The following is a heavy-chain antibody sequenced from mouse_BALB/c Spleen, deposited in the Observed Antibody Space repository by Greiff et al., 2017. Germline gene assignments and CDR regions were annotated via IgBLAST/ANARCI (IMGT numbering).Heavy chain of an antibody. CDR3: ARADGVGYFDV. V-gene: IGHV1S29*02. CDR2: IYPYNGGT. Sequence: EVQLQQSGPELVKPGASVKISCKASGYTFTDYNMHWVKQSHGKSLEWIGYIYPYNGGTGYNQKFKSKATLTVDNSSSTAYMELRSLTSEDSAVYYCARADGVGYFDVWGAGTTVTVSS. D-gene: IGHD1-3*01. CDR1: GYTFTDYN. J-gene: IGHJ1*01.